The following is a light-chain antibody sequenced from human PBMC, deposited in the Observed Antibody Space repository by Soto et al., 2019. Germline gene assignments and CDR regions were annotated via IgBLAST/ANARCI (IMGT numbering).Light chain of an antibody. CDR1: SSNIGSNT. V-gene: IGLV1-44*01. CDR2: NNH. CDR3: ASWDDSLNAWV. Sequence: QSVLTQPPSASGTPGQWVTISCSGSSSNIGSNTVHWYQQLPGTAPRLLIYNNHQRPSGVPDRFSASKSGTSASLALTEVQSEDEADYYCASWDDSLNAWVFGGGTKLTVL. J-gene: IGLJ3*02.